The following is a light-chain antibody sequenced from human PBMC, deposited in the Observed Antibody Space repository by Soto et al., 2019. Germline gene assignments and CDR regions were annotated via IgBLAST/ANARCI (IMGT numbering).Light chain of an antibody. J-gene: IGKJ5*01. CDR3: QQYGGSVPIT. CDR2: GAS. CDR1: QSVSSAY. V-gene: IGKV3-20*01. Sequence: EIVLTQSPGTLSLSPGERATLSCRASQSVSSAYLAWYQQKPGQAPRLLISGASSRATGIPDRFSGSGSGTHFRLTISGLEPEDFAVYYCQQYGGSVPITFGQGTRLDIK.